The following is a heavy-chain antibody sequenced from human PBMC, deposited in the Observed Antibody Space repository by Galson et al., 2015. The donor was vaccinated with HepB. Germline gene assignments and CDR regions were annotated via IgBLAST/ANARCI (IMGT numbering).Heavy chain of an antibody. V-gene: IGHV3-33*08. J-gene: IGHJ3*01. CDR3: ARFYGSGSRKGNDAFDV. D-gene: IGHD3-10*01. CDR2: IWYDGSEK. CDR1: GFTFSNAW. Sequence: SLRLSCAASGFTFSNAWMSWVRQAPGKGLEWVAVIWYDGSEKYYTDSVKGRFTISRDNSKNTLYLQMNSLRVEDTAVYYCARFYGSGSRKGNDAFDVWGHGTMVTVSS.